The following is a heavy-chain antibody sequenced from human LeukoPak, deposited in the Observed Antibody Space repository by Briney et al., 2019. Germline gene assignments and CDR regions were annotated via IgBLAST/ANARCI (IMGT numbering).Heavy chain of an antibody. D-gene: IGHD2-15*01. J-gene: IGHJ5*02. CDR1: GHTFTSYY. CDR3: ARVTRYCSGGSCSRGFDP. Sequence: ASVKVSCKASGHTFTSYYMHWVRQAPGQGLEGMGIINPSGGSTSYAQKFQGRVTMTRDTSTSTVYMELVSLTSEDTAVYYCARVTRYCSGGSCSRGFDPWGQGTLVTVSS. V-gene: IGHV1-46*01. CDR2: INPSGGST.